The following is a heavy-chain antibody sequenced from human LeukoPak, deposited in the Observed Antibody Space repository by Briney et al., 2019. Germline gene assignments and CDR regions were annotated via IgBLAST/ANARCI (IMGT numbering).Heavy chain of an antibody. V-gene: IGHV3-23*01. Sequence: GRSLRLSCAASGFTFSSYAMSWVRQAPGKGLEWVSGIIRSGGRTYYAHSVKGRFTISTDNSKNTPYLQMNSLRAEDTAVYYCASIFGVGRDYYGMDVWGQGTTVTVSS. CDR3: ASIFGVGRDYYGMDV. J-gene: IGHJ6*02. CDR1: GFTFSSYA. D-gene: IGHD3-3*01. CDR2: IIRSGGRT.